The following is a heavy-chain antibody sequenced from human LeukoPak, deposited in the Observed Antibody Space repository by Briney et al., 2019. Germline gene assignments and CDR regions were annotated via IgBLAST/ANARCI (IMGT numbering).Heavy chain of an antibody. Sequence: PSETLSLTRIVSGGSISSYYWSWLRQPPGKGLEWIGYLSSSGATHYNPSLDSRVTISVVTSKNQFSLKLRSVTAADTAAYYCARHGVYYASGSPPFDYWGQGTLVTVS. CDR2: LSSSGAT. J-gene: IGHJ4*02. CDR1: GGSISSYY. CDR3: ARHGVYYASGSPPFDY. D-gene: IGHD3-10*01. V-gene: IGHV4-59*08.